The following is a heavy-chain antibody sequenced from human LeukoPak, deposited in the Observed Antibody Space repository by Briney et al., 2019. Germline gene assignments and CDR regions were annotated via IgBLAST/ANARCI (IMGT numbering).Heavy chain of an antibody. J-gene: IGHJ4*02. CDR1: GFTFSSYV. V-gene: IGHV3-64*01. CDR3: ARDGLKF. CDR2: ITSNGGTT. Sequence: GGSLRLSCAASGFTFSSYVMHWVRQAPGKGLEYVSVITSNGGTTYYANSVKGRFTISRDNSRNTLYLQMGSLRAEDTAVYYCARDGLKFWGQGTLVTVSS. D-gene: IGHD5/OR15-5a*01.